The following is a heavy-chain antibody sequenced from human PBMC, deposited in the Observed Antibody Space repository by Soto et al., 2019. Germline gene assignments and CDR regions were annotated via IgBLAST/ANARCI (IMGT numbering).Heavy chain of an antibody. J-gene: IGHJ4*02. D-gene: IGHD6-19*01. CDR1: GFTFSSYG. V-gene: IGHV3-30*03. CDR3: ARDRYSSGMHFFDY. Sequence: QVLLVESGGGVVQPGRSLRLSCGGSGFTFSSYGMHWVRQAPGKGLEWLAVISYDGGNKFYGDSVKGRFTISRDNSKNTLYLQMNSLRADVTAVYYCARDRYSSGMHFFDYWGQGTLVTVSS. CDR2: ISYDGGNK.